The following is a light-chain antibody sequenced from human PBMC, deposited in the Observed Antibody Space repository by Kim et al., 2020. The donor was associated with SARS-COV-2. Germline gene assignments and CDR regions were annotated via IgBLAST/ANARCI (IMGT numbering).Light chain of an antibody. CDR3: LQYNSYPFT. J-gene: IGKJ4*01. CDR1: QGISSN. V-gene: IGKV1-17*03. Sequence: ASVGDRVTITCRASQGISSNLIWFQQKPGKVPKRLIYPASTLQSGVPSRFSGSGSGTEFTLTIISLQPEDFATYYCLQYNSYPFTFGGGTKVDIK. CDR2: PAS.